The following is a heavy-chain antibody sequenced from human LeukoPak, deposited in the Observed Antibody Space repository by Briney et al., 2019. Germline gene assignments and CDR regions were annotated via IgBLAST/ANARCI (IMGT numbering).Heavy chain of an antibody. Sequence: PGGSLRLSCAASGFTFSSYEMNWVRQAPGKGLEWVSYISSSGSTICYADSVKGRFTISRDNAKNSLYLQMNSLRAEDTAVYYCARVKDSSGYSLDYWGQGTLVTVSS. CDR2: ISSSGSTI. CDR3: ARVKDSSGYSLDY. CDR1: GFTFSSYE. D-gene: IGHD3-22*01. V-gene: IGHV3-48*03. J-gene: IGHJ4*02.